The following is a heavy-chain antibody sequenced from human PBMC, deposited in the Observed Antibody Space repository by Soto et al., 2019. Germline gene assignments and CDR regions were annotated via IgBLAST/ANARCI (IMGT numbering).Heavy chain of an antibody. Sequence: PSETLSLTCTVSGGSISSGGYYWSWIRQHPGKGLEWIGYIYYSGSTYYNPSLKSRVTISVDTSKNQFSLKLSSVTAADTAVYYCARERAEYISRPIDYWGQGTLVTVSS. D-gene: IGHD3-9*01. J-gene: IGHJ4*02. CDR3: ARERAEYISRPIDY. V-gene: IGHV4-31*03. CDR1: GGSISSGGYY. CDR2: IYYSGST.